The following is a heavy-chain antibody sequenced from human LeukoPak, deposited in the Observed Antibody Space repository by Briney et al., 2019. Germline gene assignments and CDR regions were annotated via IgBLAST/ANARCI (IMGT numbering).Heavy chain of an antibody. CDR1: GFTFSSYA. Sequence: GRSLRLSCAASGFTFSSYAMSWVRQAPGKGLEWVSYISSASSYTNYADSVKGRFTISRDNAKNSLYLQMNSLRGEDTAVYYCARGRYCSGGRCYSDFDYWGQGTLVTVSS. D-gene: IGHD2-15*01. CDR3: ARGRYCSGGRCYSDFDY. J-gene: IGHJ4*02. V-gene: IGHV3-21*05. CDR2: ISSASSYT.